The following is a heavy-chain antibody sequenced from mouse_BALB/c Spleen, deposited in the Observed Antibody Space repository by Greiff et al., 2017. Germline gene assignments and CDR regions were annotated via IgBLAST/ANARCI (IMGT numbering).Heavy chain of an antibody. V-gene: IGHV3-8*02. CDR1: GDSITSGY. CDR3: ARELRQYYAMDY. D-gene: IGHD1-2*01. Sequence: EVKLLESGPSLVKPSQTLSLTCSVTGDSITSGYWNWIRKFPGNKLEYMGYISYSGSTYYNPSLKSRISITRDTSKNQYYLQLNSVTTEDTATYYCARELRQYYAMDYWGQGTSVTVSS. J-gene: IGHJ4*01. CDR2: ISYSGST.